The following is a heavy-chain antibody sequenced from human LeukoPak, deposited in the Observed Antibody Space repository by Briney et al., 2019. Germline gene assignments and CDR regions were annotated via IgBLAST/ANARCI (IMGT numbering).Heavy chain of an antibody. V-gene: IGHV3-23*01. CDR3: AKDPTTITMIVVPEKEAFDI. CDR2: ISGSGGST. J-gene: IGHJ3*02. Sequence: PGGSLRLSCAASGFTFSSYAMSWVRQAPGKGLEWVSAISGSGGSTYYADSVKGRFTISRDNSKNTLYLQMNSLRAEDTAVYYCAKDPTTITMIVVPEKEAFDIWGQGTMVTVSS. D-gene: IGHD3-22*01. CDR1: GFTFSSYA.